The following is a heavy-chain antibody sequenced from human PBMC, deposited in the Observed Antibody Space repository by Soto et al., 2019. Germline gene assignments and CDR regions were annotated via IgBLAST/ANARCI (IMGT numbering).Heavy chain of an antibody. CDR2: IKQDGSEK. CDR1: GFTFSSYW. V-gene: IGHV3-7*01. D-gene: IGHD4-17*01. J-gene: IGHJ4*02. Sequence: HPGGSLRLSCAASGFTFSSYWMSWVRQAPGKGLEWVANIKQDGSEKYYVDSVKGRFTISRDNAKNSLYLQMNSLRAEDTAVYYCAREMTTATPFTDYWGQGTLVTVSS. CDR3: AREMTTATPFTDY.